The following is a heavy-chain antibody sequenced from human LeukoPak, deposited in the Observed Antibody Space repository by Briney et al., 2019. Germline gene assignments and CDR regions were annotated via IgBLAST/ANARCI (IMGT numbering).Heavy chain of an antibody. J-gene: IGHJ4*02. CDR1: GGSISSYY. V-gene: IGHV4-59*01. D-gene: IGHD6-13*01. Sequence: KPSETLSLTCTVSGGSISSYYWSWIRQPPGKGLEWIGYIYYSGSTNYNPSLKSRVTISVDTSKNQFSLKLSSVTAADTAVYYCARIGDQDIAAAGTDGTDGVNWGQGTLVTVSS. CDR2: IYYSGST. CDR3: ARIGDQDIAAAGTDGTDGVN.